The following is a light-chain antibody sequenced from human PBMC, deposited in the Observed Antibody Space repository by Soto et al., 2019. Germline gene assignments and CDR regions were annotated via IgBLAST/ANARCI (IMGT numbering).Light chain of an antibody. CDR2: DAS. V-gene: IGKV3-11*01. Sequence: ESVLTPSPPPLALYPGRRPTPPCRASQSVSSYLAWYQQKPGQALRTVIYDASNRATGIPARFSGSGSGTEFNLPISSLQSEDFAVYYCQQYNNWPLTFGQGTRLEI. CDR3: QQYNNWPLT. CDR1: QSVSSY. J-gene: IGKJ5*01.